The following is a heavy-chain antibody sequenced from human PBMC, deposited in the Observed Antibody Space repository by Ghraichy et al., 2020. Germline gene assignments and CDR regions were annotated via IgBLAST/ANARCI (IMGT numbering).Heavy chain of an antibody. CDR2: IYSGGST. J-gene: IGHJ4*02. CDR3: AGDDSSGYYRFDY. Sequence: GESLNISCAASGFTVSNNYMSWVRQAPGKGLEWVSVIYSGGSTYYADSVKGRFTIFRDNSKNTLYLQMNRLRAEDTAVYYCAGDDSSGYYRFDYWGQGTLVTVSS. CDR1: GFTVSNNY. V-gene: IGHV3-53*01. D-gene: IGHD3-22*01.